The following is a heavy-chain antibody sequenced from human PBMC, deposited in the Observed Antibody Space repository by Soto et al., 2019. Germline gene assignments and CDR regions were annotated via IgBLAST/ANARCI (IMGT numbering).Heavy chain of an antibody. V-gene: IGHV3-21*01. Sequence: EVQQVESGGGLVKPGGSLRLSCAASGFTFGTYTMNWVRQAPGKGLEWVSSTGTTSCYVHYADSVRGRSTISRDNAGDSLYLQTSSLRAEDAAVYYCARVMCGDCSTYYYYSLDVWGQGTTVTVSS. D-gene: IGHD2-21*02. CDR1: GFTFGTYT. J-gene: IGHJ6*02. CDR2: TGTTSCYV. CDR3: ARVMCGDCSTYYYYSLDV.